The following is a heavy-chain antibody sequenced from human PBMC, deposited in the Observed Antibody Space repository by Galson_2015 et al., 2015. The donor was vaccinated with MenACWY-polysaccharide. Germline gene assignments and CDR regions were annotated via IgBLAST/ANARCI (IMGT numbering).Heavy chain of an antibody. V-gene: IGHV4-34*01. CDR2: VNDRGIS. D-gene: IGHD3-10*01. CDR1: GGLFSGYY. CDR3: VRALRGVVH. Sequence: SETLSLTCGISGGLFSGYYCSWIRQPPGKGLEWIGEVNDRGISAYTSSLKSRLTMLLDTSKTQFSLKLNSVTAADTAVYYCVRALRGVVHWGQGSLVTVSS. J-gene: IGHJ4*02.